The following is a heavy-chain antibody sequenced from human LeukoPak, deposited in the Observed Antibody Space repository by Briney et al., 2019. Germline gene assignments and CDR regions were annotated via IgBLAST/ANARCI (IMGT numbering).Heavy chain of an antibody. Sequence: SETLSLTCTVSGGSISSGSYYWSWIRQPAGKGLEWIGRIYTSGSTNYNPSLKSRVTISVDTSKNQFSLKLSSVTAADTAVYYCARDHKGYYYDSSGYSDYWGQGTLVTVSS. CDR2: IYTSGST. CDR3: ARDHKGYYYDSSGYSDY. CDR1: GGSISSGSYY. J-gene: IGHJ4*02. V-gene: IGHV4-61*02. D-gene: IGHD3-22*01.